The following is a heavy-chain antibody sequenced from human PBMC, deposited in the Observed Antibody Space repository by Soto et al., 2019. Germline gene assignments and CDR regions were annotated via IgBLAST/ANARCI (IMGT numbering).Heavy chain of an antibody. J-gene: IGHJ4*02. V-gene: IGHV3-7*01. D-gene: IGHD5-12*01. CDR2: IKQDGSEK. Sequence: EVQLVESGGGLVQPGGSLRLSCAASGFTFSSYWMSWVRQARGKGLEWVANIKQDGSEKYYVDSVKGRFTISRDNAKNSLYLQMNSLRAADTAVYYCARDSGYSGYDSGTDYWGQGTLVTVSS. CDR3: ARDSGYSGYDSGTDY. CDR1: GFTFSSYW.